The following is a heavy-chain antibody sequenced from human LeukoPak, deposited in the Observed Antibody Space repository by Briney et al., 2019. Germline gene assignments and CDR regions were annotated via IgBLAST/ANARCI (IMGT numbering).Heavy chain of an antibody. J-gene: IGHJ4*02. CDR1: GFTFSSTS. D-gene: IGHD5-24*01. CDR2: IKEDGTET. CDR3: AKEGRSLQTY. Sequence: GGSLRLSCAASGFTFSSTSMSWVRLAPGKGLEWVANIKEDGTETYYVDSVKGRFTISRDNAKNSLYLQMNSLRVEDTAVYYCAKEGRSLQTYWGQGTLVTVSS. V-gene: IGHV3-7*03.